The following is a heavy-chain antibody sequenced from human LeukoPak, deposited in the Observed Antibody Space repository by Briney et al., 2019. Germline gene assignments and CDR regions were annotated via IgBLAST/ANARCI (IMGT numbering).Heavy chain of an antibody. D-gene: IGHD3-10*01. CDR3: ARDQAGRFGNRYYYMDV. CDR1: GGSISSGGYY. Sequence: SQTLSLTCTVSGGSISSGGYYWSWIRQHPGKGLEWVGCIYYSGSTYYNPSLKSRVTISVDTSKNQFSLRLSSVTAADTAVYYCARDQAGRFGNRYYYMDVWGKGTTVTVS. J-gene: IGHJ6*03. CDR2: IYYSGST. V-gene: IGHV4-31*03.